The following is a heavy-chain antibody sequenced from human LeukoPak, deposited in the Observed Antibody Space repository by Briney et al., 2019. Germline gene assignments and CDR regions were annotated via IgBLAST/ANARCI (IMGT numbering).Heavy chain of an antibody. CDR2: INHSGST. D-gene: IGHD6-19*01. CDR3: ARDSSGWSSHAFDI. J-gene: IGHJ3*02. CDR1: GGSFSGYY. Sequence: PSETLSLTCAVYGGSFSGYYWSWIRQPPGKGLEWIGEINHSGSTNYNPSLKSRVTISVDTSKNQFSLKLSSVTAADTAVYYCARDSSGWSSHAFDIWGQGTMVTVSS. V-gene: IGHV4-34*01.